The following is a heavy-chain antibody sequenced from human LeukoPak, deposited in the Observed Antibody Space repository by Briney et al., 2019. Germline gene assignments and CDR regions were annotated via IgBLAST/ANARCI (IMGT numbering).Heavy chain of an antibody. CDR2: IWYDGSNK. V-gene: IGHV3-33*03. Sequence: PGGSLRLSCAASGFTFSSYGMHWVRQAPGKGLEWVAVIWYDGSNKYYADSVKGRFTISRDNAKNSLYLQMNSLRAEDTAVYYCATISGGIAAAGQNWFDPWGQGTLVTVSS. D-gene: IGHD6-13*01. J-gene: IGHJ5*02. CDR3: ATISGGIAAAGQNWFDP. CDR1: GFTFSSYG.